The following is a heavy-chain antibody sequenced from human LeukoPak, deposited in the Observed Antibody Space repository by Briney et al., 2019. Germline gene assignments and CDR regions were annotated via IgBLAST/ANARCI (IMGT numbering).Heavy chain of an antibody. D-gene: IGHD4-11*01. CDR3: ARAQGNSFRPFDY. J-gene: IGHJ4*02. CDR1: GGSISSYY. V-gene: IGHV4-4*09. CDR2: IYTSGST. Sequence: SETLSLTCTVSGGSISSYYWSWIRQPPGKGLEWIGYIYTSGSTNYNPSLKSRVTISVGTSKNQFSLKLSSVTAADTAVYYCARAQGNSFRPFDYWGQGTLVTVSS.